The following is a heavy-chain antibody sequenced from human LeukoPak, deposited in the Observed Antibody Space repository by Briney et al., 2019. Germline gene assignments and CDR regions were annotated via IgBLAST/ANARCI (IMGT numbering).Heavy chain of an antibody. CDR3: ARGTTVTTLGY. D-gene: IGHD4-17*01. CDR1: GGSISRYY. CDR2: INHGGST. V-gene: IGHV4-34*01. Sequence: SETLSLTCTVSGGSISRYYWSWIRQPPGKGLEWIGEINHGGSTNYNPSLKSRVTISVDTSKNQFSLKLSSVTAADTAVYYCARGTTVTTLGYWGQGTLVTVSS. J-gene: IGHJ4*02.